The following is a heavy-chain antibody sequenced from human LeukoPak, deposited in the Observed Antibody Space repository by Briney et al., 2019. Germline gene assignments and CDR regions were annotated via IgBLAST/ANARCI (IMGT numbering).Heavy chain of an antibody. CDR3: ARDLRVSSGWYVDWFDP. Sequence: PGGSLRLSCAASGFTFSDYYMSWIRQAPGKGLEWVSYISSSSSYIYYADSVKGRFTISRDNAKNSLYLQMNSLRAEDTAVYYCARDLRVSSGWYVDWFDPWGQGTLVTVSS. D-gene: IGHD6-19*01. V-gene: IGHV3-11*06. CDR2: ISSSSSYI. J-gene: IGHJ5*02. CDR1: GFTFSDYY.